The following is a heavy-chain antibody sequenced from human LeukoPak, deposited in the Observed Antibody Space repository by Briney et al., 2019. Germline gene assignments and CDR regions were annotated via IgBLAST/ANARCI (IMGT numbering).Heavy chain of an antibody. Sequence: ASVKVSCKASGGTFSSYAISWVRQAPGQGLEWMGGIIPIFGTANYAQKFQGRVTITTDESTSTAYMELSSLRSEDTAVYYCASSVGAVVVPDYYFDYWGQGTLVTVSS. CDR1: GGTFSSYA. CDR2: IIPIFGTA. V-gene: IGHV1-69*05. CDR3: ASSVGAVVVPDYYFDY. D-gene: IGHD2-2*01. J-gene: IGHJ4*02.